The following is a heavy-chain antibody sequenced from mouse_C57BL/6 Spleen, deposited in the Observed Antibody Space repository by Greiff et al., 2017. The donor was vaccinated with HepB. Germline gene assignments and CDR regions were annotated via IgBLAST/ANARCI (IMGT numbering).Heavy chain of an antibody. CDR3: ARSYDYDVNAMDY. CDR2: IDPSDSET. D-gene: IGHD2-4*01. V-gene: IGHV1-52*01. J-gene: IGHJ4*01. Sequence: QVQLQQPGAELVRPGSSVKLSCKASGYTFTSYWMHWVKQRPIQGLEWIGNIDPSDSETHYNQKFKDKATLTVDKSSSTAYMQRSSLTSEDSAVYYCARSYDYDVNAMDYWGQGTSVTVSS. CDR1: GYTFTSYW.